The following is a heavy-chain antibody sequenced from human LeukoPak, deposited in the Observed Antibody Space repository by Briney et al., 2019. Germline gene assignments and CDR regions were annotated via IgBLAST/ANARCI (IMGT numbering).Heavy chain of an antibody. CDR1: GDSVSSNNGA. V-gene: IGHV6-1*01. D-gene: IGHD6-19*01. J-gene: IGHJ4*02. CDR2: TYYRSQWYN. Sequence: QTLSLTCAISGDSVSSNNGAWNWIRQSPSRGLEWLGRTYYRSQWYNDYAESMKDRISINPDTSKNQFSLQVNSVTPEDTAVYFCARDLGNTGWHTFDYWGQGTLVTVSS. CDR3: ARDLGNTGWHTFDY.